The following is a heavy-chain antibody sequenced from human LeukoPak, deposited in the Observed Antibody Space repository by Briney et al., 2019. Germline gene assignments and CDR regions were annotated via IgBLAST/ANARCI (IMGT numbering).Heavy chain of an antibody. CDR2: ISAYNGNT. J-gene: IGHJ5*02. Sequence: ASVKVSFKASGYTFTSYGISWVRQAPGQGLEWMGWISAYNGNTNYAQKLQGRVTMTTDTSTSTAYMELRSLRSDDTAVYYCARDLVDYGPFDPWGQGTLVTVSS. D-gene: IGHD4-17*01. CDR1: GYTFTSYG. CDR3: ARDLVDYGPFDP. V-gene: IGHV1-18*01.